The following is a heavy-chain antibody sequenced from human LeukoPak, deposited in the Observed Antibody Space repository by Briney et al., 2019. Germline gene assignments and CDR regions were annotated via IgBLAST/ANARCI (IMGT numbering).Heavy chain of an antibody. CDR1: GGSISSGGHY. CDR2: IYYSGST. Sequence: SQTLSLTCTVSGGSISSGGHYWSWIRQPPGRGLEWIGYIYYSGSTYYNPSLKSRATISIDTPKSQFSLKLNSVTAADTAVYFCASTDCSNTNCFGANWFDPWGQGTLVTVSS. V-gene: IGHV4-30-4*08. D-gene: IGHD2-2*01. CDR3: ASTDCSNTNCFGANWFDP. J-gene: IGHJ5*02.